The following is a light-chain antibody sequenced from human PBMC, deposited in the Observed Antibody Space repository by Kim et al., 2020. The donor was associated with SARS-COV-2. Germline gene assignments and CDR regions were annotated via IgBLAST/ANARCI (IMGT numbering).Light chain of an antibody. Sequence: GQTVRITCQGDSLRSYYASWYQQKPGQAPVLVIYGKNNRPSGIPDRFSGSSSGNTASLTITGAQAEEEADYYCNSRDSSGNHLRVFGGGTQLTVL. V-gene: IGLV3-19*01. J-gene: IGLJ3*02. CDR3: NSRDSSGNHLRV. CDR1: SLRSYY. CDR2: GKN.